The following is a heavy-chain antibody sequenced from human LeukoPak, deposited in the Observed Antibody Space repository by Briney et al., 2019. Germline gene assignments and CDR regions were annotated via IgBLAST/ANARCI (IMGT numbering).Heavy chain of an antibody. Sequence: ASVKVSCKASGYTFTGYYMHWVRQAPGQGLEWMGIINPSGGSTSYAQKFQGRVTMTRDMSTSTVYMELSSLRSEDTAVYYCARERYSGSYYWRYAFDIWGQGTMVTVSS. D-gene: IGHD1-26*01. V-gene: IGHV1-46*01. CDR3: ARERYSGSYYWRYAFDI. J-gene: IGHJ3*02. CDR1: GYTFTGYY. CDR2: INPSGGST.